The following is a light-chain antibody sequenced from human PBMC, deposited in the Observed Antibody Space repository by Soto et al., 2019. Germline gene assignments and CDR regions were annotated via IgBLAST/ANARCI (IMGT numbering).Light chain of an antibody. CDR2: LEGTGTY. CDR1: SGHSSYI. V-gene: IGLV4-60*02. Sequence: QPVLTQSSSASASLGSSIKLTCTLSSGHSSYIIAWHQQQPGKAPRYLMNLEGTGTYNKGSGVPDRFSGSSSGADRYLTISTLQFEDEADYYCETWDSNSWVFGGGTKLTVL. J-gene: IGLJ3*02. CDR3: ETWDSNSWV.